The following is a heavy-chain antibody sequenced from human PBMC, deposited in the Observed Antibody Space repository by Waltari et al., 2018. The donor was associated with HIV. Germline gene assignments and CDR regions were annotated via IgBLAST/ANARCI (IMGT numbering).Heavy chain of an antibody. CDR3: VTDAVAVPLDTAY. CDR2: IKSKNDGGTI. J-gene: IGHJ4*02. Sequence: EVHLVESGGGLVKPGGSLRLSCEGSVFTFLNPRLSWVRQAPGKGLELLGRIKSKNDGGTIDYAAPVKDRFTILRDDSKHTLYLEMSSLKIEDTGIYYCVTDAVAVPLDTAYWGQGTLVTVSS. D-gene: IGHD2-21*01. CDR1: VFTFLNPR. V-gene: IGHV3-15*01.